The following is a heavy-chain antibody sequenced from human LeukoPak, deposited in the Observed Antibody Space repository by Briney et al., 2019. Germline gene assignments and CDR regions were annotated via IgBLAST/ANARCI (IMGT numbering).Heavy chain of an antibody. D-gene: IGHD3-10*01. CDR3: ARRDWFGQSDDY. V-gene: IGHV4-59*01. CDR1: GGSISSYY. Sequence: SETLSLTCTVSGGSISSYYWSWIRQPPGKGLEWIGYIYYSGSTNYNPSLKSRVTISVDTSKNQFSLKLSSVTAADTAVYYCARRDWFGQSDDYWGQGTLVTVSS. J-gene: IGHJ4*02. CDR2: IYYSGST.